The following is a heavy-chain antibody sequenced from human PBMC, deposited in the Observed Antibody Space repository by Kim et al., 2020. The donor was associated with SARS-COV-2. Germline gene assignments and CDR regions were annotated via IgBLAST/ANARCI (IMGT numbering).Heavy chain of an antibody. V-gene: IGHV3-11*06. CDR3: ARYLAARPSSALDY. CDR1: GFTFSDYY. CDR2: ISSSSSYT. D-gene: IGHD6-6*01. Sequence: GGSLRLSCAASGFTFSDYYMSWIRQAPGKGLEWVSYISSSSSYTNYADSVKGRFTISRDNAKNSLYLQMNSLRAEDTAVYYCARYLAARPSSALDYWGQGTLVTVSS. J-gene: IGHJ4*02.